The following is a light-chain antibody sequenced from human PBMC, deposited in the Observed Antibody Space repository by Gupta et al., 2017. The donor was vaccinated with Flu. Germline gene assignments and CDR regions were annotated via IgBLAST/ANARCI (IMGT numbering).Light chain of an antibody. CDR3: QQDLNWPST. CDR2: GAS. J-gene: IGKJ1*01. Sequence: PATLSVSAGERATLSCWASPSVSSNLAWYQQKPGQGPRLLIHGASTSATGIPARFSGSGSGTEFTLTISSLQSEDFAVYYCQQDLNWPSTFGQGTKVEIK. V-gene: IGKV3-15*01. CDR1: PSVSSN.